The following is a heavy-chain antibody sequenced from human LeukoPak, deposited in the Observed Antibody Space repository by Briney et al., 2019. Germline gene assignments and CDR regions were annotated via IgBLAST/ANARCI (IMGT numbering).Heavy chain of an antibody. D-gene: IGHD3-10*01. V-gene: IGHV1-69*04. CDR3: ARERLSGVDY. Sequence: GASVKVSCKASGGTFSSYAISWVRQAPGQGLEWMGRIIPILGITNYPQKFQGRVTITADKSTSTAYMELSSLRSEDTAVYYCARERLSGVDYWGQGTLVTVSS. CDR2: IIPILGIT. CDR1: GGTFSSYA. J-gene: IGHJ4*02.